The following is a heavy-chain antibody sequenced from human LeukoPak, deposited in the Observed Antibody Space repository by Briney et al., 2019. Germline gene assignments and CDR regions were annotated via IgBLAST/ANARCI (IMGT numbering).Heavy chain of an antibody. CDR2: ISSSSYI. CDR3: ARGRSSSLDY. D-gene: IGHD6-6*01. CDR1: GFTFSSYS. Sequence: GGSLRLSCAASGFTFSSYSMNWVRQAPGKGLEWVSSISSSSYIYYSDSVKGRFTISRDNAKNSLYLQMNSLRAEDTAVYYCARGRSSSLDYWGQGTLVTVSS. V-gene: IGHV3-21*01. J-gene: IGHJ4*02.